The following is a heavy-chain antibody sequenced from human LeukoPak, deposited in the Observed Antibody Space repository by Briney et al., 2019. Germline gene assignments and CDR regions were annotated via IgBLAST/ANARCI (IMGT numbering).Heavy chain of an antibody. CDR2: IYYSGST. D-gene: IGHD3-10*01. CDR3: ASITMVRGVNY. J-gene: IGHJ4*02. CDR1: GGSISSSDYY. Sequence: SQTLSLTCTVSGGSISSSDYYWSWIRQPPGKGLEWIGYIYYSGSTYHNPSLKSRVTISVDTSKNQFSLKLSSVTAADTAVYYCASITMVRGVNYWGQGTLVTVSS. V-gene: IGHV4-30-4*08.